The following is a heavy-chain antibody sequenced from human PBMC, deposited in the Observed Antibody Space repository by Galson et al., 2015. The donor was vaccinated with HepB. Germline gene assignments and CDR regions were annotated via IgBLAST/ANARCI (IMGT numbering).Heavy chain of an antibody. V-gene: IGHV1-46*01. CDR3: ARDQLSGYFDSSGYRHRGDDAFDI. D-gene: IGHD3-22*01. Sequence: SVKVSCKASGYTFTSYYMHWVRQAPGQGLEWMGIINPSGGSTSYAQKFQGRVTMTRDTSTSTVYMELSSLRAEDTAVYYCARDQLSGYFDSSGYRHRGDDAFDIWGQGTMVTVSS. J-gene: IGHJ3*02. CDR1: GYTFTSYY. CDR2: INPSGGST.